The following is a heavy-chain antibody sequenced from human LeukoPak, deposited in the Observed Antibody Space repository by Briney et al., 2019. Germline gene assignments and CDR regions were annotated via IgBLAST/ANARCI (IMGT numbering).Heavy chain of an antibody. CDR2: IYYSGST. CDR1: GGSISSNY. J-gene: IGHJ5*02. V-gene: IGHV4-59*01. CDR3: ARIPSPGWFDP. Sequence: SETLSLTCNVSGGSISSNYWSWIRQPPGKGLEWIGYIYYSGSTNYNPSLKSRVTISVDTSKNQFSLKLSSVTAADTAVYYCARIPSPGWFDPWGQGTLVTVSS.